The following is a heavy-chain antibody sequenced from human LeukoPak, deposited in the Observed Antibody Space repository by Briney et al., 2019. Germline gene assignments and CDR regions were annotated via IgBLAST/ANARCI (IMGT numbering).Heavy chain of an antibody. J-gene: IGHJ4*02. D-gene: IGHD2-15*01. Sequence: SETLSLTCAVYGGSFSGYYWSWIRQPPGKGLEWIGEISHSGSTNYNPSLKSRVTISVDTSKNQFSLKLSSVTAADTAVYYCARGGSRIVVVVAARKPHYFDYWGQGTLVTFSS. CDR1: GGSFSGYY. CDR2: ISHSGST. CDR3: ARGGSRIVVVVAARKPHYFDY. V-gene: IGHV4-34*01.